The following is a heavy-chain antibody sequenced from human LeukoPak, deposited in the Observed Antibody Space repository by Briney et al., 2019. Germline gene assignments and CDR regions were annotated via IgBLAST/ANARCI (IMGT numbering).Heavy chain of an antibody. Sequence: GRSLRLSCAASGFTFSSYAMHWVRQAPGKGMEWVAFISYDGSNKYYSDSVKGRFTISRDNSKNTLCLQMNSLRAEGTAVYYCARGEAVSYYFDSSVYYPFDYWGQGTLVTVSS. D-gene: IGHD3-22*01. V-gene: IGHV3-30*04. CDR1: GFTFSSYA. J-gene: IGHJ4*02. CDR2: ISYDGSNK. CDR3: ARGEAVSYYFDSSVYYPFDY.